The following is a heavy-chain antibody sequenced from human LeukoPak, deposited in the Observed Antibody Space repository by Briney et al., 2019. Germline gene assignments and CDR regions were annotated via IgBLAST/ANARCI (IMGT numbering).Heavy chain of an antibody. V-gene: IGHV3-48*01. Sequence: GGSLRLSCAASGFSFSGYSMNWVRQAPGRGLEWISYISSGSRTIFYADSVKGRFTISRDNAKNSLYLLMNSLRADDTAVYYCARESVTGDRDFDYWGQGTLITVSS. J-gene: IGHJ4*02. CDR2: ISSGSRTI. D-gene: IGHD7-27*01. CDR1: GFSFSGYS. CDR3: ARESVTGDRDFDY.